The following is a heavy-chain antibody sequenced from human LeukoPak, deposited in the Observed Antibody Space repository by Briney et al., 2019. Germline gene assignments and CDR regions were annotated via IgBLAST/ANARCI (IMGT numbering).Heavy chain of an antibody. Sequence: ASVKVSCKASGYTFTGYYMHWVRQAPGQGLEWMGWINPNSGGTNYAQKFQGRVTMTRDTSISTAYMELSRLRSDDTAVYYCARVKLGYSYGHYFDYWGQGTLVTVSS. D-gene: IGHD5-18*01. CDR3: ARVKLGYSYGHYFDY. CDR1: GYTFTGYY. CDR2: INPNSGGT. V-gene: IGHV1-2*02. J-gene: IGHJ4*02.